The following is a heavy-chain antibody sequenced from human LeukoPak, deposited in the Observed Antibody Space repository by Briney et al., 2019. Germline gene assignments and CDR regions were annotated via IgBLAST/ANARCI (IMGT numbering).Heavy chain of an antibody. J-gene: IGHJ4*02. CDR3: ASSKLGYFDY. CDR2: ISAYNGNT. D-gene: IGHD7-27*01. Sequence: ASVKVSCKASGYTFTSYDITWVRQAPGQGLEWMGWISAYNGNTNYAQKLQGRVTMTTDTSTSTAYMELRSLRSDDTAVYYCASSKLGYFDYWGQGTLVTVSS. CDR1: GYTFTSYD. V-gene: IGHV1-18*01.